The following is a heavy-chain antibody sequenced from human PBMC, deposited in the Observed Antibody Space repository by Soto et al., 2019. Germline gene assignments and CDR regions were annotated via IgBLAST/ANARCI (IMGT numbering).Heavy chain of an antibody. Sequence: EVQLLESGGGLVQPGGSLRLSCAASGFTFSTFAMSWVRQAPGKGLEWVSGIGGNGGTTFYTDSVKGRFTISRDDSKNTLYLHIDSLRAEDTAVYYCAKIALWFGEFPFNWFDPWGQGTLVTVSS. CDR3: AKIALWFGEFPFNWFDP. CDR2: IGGNGGTT. CDR1: GFTFSTFA. J-gene: IGHJ5*02. D-gene: IGHD3-10*01. V-gene: IGHV3-23*01.